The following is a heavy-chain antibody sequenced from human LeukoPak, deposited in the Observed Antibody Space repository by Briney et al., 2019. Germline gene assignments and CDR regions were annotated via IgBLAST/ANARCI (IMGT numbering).Heavy chain of an antibody. CDR1: GGSIRSYY. CDR2: MYYSGIT. V-gene: IGHV4-59*01. CDR3: ARQQIYVDTAFTDYFDY. D-gene: IGHD5-18*01. Sequence: PSETLSLTCSVSGGSIRSYYWSWIRQAPGEGLEWIGNMYYSGITNYNPSLKSRVTILIDTSQNHFSLHLSSVTAADTAVYYCARQQIYVDTAFTDYFDYWGQGILVTVSS. J-gene: IGHJ4*02.